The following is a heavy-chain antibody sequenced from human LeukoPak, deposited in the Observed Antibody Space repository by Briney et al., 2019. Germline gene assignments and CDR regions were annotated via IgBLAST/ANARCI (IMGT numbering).Heavy chain of an antibody. V-gene: IGHV4-34*01. CDR2: INHSGST. J-gene: IGHJ4*02. CDR1: GGSFSGYY. D-gene: IGHD4-17*01. Sequence: ETLSLTCAVYGGSFSGYYWSWIRQPPGKGLEWIGEINHSGSTNYNPSLKSRVTISVDTSKNQFSLKLSSVTAADTAVYYCARSPYGDYVDYWGQGTLVTVSS. CDR3: ARSPYGDYVDY.